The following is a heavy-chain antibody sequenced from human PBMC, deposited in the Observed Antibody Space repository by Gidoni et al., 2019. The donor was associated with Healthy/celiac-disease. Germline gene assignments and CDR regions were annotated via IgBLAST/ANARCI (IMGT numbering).Heavy chain of an antibody. J-gene: IGHJ4*02. CDR3: ARDYGDPGAFDY. CDR1: GFSLSTSGVG. Sequence: QITLKESGPTLVKPTQTLTLTCTFSGFSLSTSGVGVGWIRQPPGKALEWLALIYWNDDKRYSPSLKSRLTITKDTSKNQVVLTMTNMDPVDTATYYCARDYGDPGAFDYWGQGTLVTVSS. CDR2: IYWNDDK. V-gene: IGHV2-5*01. D-gene: IGHD4-17*01.